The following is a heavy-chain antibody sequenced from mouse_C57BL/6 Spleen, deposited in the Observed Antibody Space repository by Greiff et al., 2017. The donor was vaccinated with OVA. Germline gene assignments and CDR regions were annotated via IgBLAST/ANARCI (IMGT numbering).Heavy chain of an antibody. V-gene: IGHV2-9-1*01. Sequence: VQLVESGPGLVAPSQSLSITCTVSGFSLTSYAISWVRQPPGKGLAWLGVIWTGGGTNYNSALKSRLSISNDNSKSQVFLKMNSQQTDDTARYYCASHYGSSLYYAMDYWGQGTSVTVSS. CDR1: GFSLTSYA. CDR3: ASHYGSSLYYAMDY. CDR2: IWTGGGT. J-gene: IGHJ4*01. D-gene: IGHD1-1*01.